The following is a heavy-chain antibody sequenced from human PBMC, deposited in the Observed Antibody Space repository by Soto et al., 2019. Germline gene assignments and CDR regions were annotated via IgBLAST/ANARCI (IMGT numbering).Heavy chain of an antibody. CDR2: ISWNSGRI. J-gene: IGHJ4*02. D-gene: IGHD3-3*01. CDR1: GFTFDNYG. CDR3: AKGRTIFGVTPKYYFDH. Sequence: PGGSLRLSCAASGFTFDNYGMYWVRQAPGKGLEWVSSISWNSGRIDYADSVKGRFTIPRHNAKSSLYLQMNSLRPEDTALYYCAKGRTIFGVTPKYYFDHWGQGTQVTVSS. V-gene: IGHV3-9*01.